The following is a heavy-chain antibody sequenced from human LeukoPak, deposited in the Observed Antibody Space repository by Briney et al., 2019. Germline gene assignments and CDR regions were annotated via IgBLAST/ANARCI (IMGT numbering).Heavy chain of an antibody. Sequence: PGGSLRLSCAASGFTFSSYSMNWVRQAPGKGLEWVSYISSSSSTIYYADSVKGRFTISRDNAKNSLYLQMNSLRAEDTAVYCCARVVAAAGLDYWGQGTLVTVSS. V-gene: IGHV3-48*04. CDR3: ARVVAAAGLDY. CDR1: GFTFSSYS. J-gene: IGHJ4*02. D-gene: IGHD6-13*01. CDR2: ISSSSSTI.